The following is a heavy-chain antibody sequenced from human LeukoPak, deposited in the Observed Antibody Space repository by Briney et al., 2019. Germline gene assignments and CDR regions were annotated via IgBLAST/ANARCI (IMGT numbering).Heavy chain of an antibody. J-gene: IGHJ4*02. V-gene: IGHV3-48*03. Sequence: GGSLRLSCAASGFTFSSFEMNWVRQAPGKGLEWVSYISSSGNTMSYADSVKGRFTISRDNAKTSLYLQMNSLRAEDTAVYYCAKEYYYASGSYYDYWGQGTLVTVSS. CDR2: ISSSGNTM. CDR3: AKEYYYASGSYYDY. D-gene: IGHD3-10*01. CDR1: GFTFSSFE.